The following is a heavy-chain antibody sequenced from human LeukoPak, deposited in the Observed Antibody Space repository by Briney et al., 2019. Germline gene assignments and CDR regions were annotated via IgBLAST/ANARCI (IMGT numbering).Heavy chain of an antibody. CDR3: AQDHRGVTTGSYYFDY. Sequence: GGTLRLSCAASGFTFSNYALTWVRQAPGKGLEWVSVISGSGDNTIYADSVRGRFTISTDHPNNTLYLQLNLLRAEDTALYYRAQDHRGVTTGSYYFDYWGQGTLVTVSS. CDR1: GFTFSNYA. D-gene: IGHD4-17*01. CDR2: ISGSGDNT. J-gene: IGHJ4*02. V-gene: IGHV3-23*01.